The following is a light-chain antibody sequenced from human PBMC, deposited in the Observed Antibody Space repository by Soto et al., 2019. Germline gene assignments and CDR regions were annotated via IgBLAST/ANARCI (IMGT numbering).Light chain of an antibody. CDR3: QQYNNWPPWT. CDR1: QSVSSN. J-gene: IGKJ1*01. CDR2: GAS. V-gene: IGKV3-15*01. Sequence: EMVMTQSPATLSVSPVERATLSCRASQSVSSNLAWYQHKPGQAPRLLIYGASTRVTGIPARFSGSGSGTEFTLTISSLQSEDFAVYYCQQYNNWPPWTFGQGTKVDIK.